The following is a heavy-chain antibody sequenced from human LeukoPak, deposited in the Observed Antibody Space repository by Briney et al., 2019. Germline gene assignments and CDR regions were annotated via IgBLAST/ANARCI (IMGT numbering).Heavy chain of an antibody. CDR1: GFTFSSYA. J-gene: IGHJ6*02. CDR2: ISGSGGST. D-gene: IGHD6-19*01. V-gene: IGHV3-23*01. CDR3: AKDQYRSGWYLRVPQYYYYGMDV. Sequence: GGSLRLSCAASGFTFSSYAMSWVRQAPGKGLEWVSAISGSGGSTYYADSVKGRLTISRDNSKNTLYLQMNSLRAEDTAVYYCAKDQYRSGWYLRVPQYYYYGMDVWPQGTTVTVSS.